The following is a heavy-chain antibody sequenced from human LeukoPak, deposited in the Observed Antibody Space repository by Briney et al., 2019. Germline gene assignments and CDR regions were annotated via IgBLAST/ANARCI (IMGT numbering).Heavy chain of an antibody. CDR1: GGSFSGYY. J-gene: IGHJ4*02. D-gene: IGHD6-13*01. V-gene: IGHV4-34*01. Sequence: SETLSLTCAVYGGSFSGYYWSWIRQPPGKGLEWIGEINHSGSTNYNPSLKSRVTISVDTSKNQFSLKLSSVTAADTAVYYCGYSSSRSKPTYDYWGQGTLVTVSS. CDR2: INHSGST. CDR3: GYSSSRSKPTYDY.